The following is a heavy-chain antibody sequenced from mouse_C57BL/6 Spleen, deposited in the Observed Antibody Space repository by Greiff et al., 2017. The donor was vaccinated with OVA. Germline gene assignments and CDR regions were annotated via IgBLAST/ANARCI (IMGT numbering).Heavy chain of an antibody. D-gene: IGHD1-1*01. J-gene: IGHJ4*01. V-gene: IGHV2-9*01. Sequence: VKVEESGPGLVAPSQSLSITCTVSGFSLTSYGVDWVRQPPGKGLEWLGVIWGGGSTNYNSALMSRLSISKDNSKSQVFLKMNSLQTDDTAMYYCAKGTNYGSSYGYAMDYWGQGTSVTVSS. CDR3: AKGTNYGSSYGYAMDY. CDR2: IWGGGST. CDR1: GFSLTSYG.